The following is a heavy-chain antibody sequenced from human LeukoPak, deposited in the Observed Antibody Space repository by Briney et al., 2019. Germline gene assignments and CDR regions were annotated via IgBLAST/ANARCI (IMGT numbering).Heavy chain of an antibody. CDR1: GGSFTYTNYY. CDR3: ARLSSDAFDI. CDR2: IYYNGKT. V-gene: IGHV4-39*01. Sequence: SETLSLTCTVSGGSFTYTNYYWGWIRQPPGKGLQWIGVIYYNGKTYYNPSLKSRVTVAVDTSKNQFSLKLSSVTAADTAVYYCARLSSDAFDIWGQGTMVTVSS. J-gene: IGHJ3*02.